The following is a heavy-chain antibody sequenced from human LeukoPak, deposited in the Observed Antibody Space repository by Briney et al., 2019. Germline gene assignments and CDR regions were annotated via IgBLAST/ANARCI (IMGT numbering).Heavy chain of an antibody. D-gene: IGHD2/OR15-2a*01. CDR3: ATVLDYCSDF. CDR1: GGSISSYH. J-gene: IGHJ4*02. Sequence: PSETLSLTCTVSGGSISSYHWSWVRQPAGKGLEWIGRMFTMGSANYNPSLKSRVTMSLDTYKNQFSLKMNSVTAADTAVYYCATVLDYCSDFWGRGTLVTVSS. CDR2: MFTMGSA. V-gene: IGHV4-4*07.